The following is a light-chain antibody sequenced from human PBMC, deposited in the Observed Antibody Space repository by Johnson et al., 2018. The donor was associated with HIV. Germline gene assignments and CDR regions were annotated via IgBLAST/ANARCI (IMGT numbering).Light chain of an antibody. Sequence: QSVLTQPPSVSAAPGQKVTISCSGSSSNIGNNYVSWYQQLPGTAPKLLIYEDNKRPSGIPDRFSGSKSATSATLAITGLQTGDEADYYCGTWDSSLSAGIFGSGTKVTVL. CDR1: SSNIGNNY. CDR2: EDN. V-gene: IGLV1-51*02. CDR3: GTWDSSLSAGI. J-gene: IGLJ1*01.